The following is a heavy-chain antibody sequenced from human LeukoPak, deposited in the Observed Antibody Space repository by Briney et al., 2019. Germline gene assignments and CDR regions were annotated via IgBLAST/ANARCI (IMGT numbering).Heavy chain of an antibody. CDR1: GFTFSSYS. D-gene: IGHD3-3*01. CDR3: ASIVAYYDFWSGYSDY. J-gene: IGHJ4*02. CDR2: ISSSSSYI. Sequence: GGSLRLSCAASGFTFSSYSMNWVRQAPGKGLEWVSSISSSSSYIYYADSVKGRFTISRDNAKNSLYLQMNSLRAEDTAVYYCASIVAYYDFWSGYSDYWGQGTLVTVSS. V-gene: IGHV3-21*01.